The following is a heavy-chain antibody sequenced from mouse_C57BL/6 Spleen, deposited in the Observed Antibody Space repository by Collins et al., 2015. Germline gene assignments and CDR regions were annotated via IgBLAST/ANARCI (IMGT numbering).Heavy chain of an antibody. J-gene: IGHJ3*01. CDR3: ASLYSNYGGFFAY. CDR2: IYPGDGDT. V-gene: IGHV1-82*01. CDR1: GYAFSSSW. Sequence: QVQLQQSGPELVKPGASVKISCKASGYAFSSSWMNWVKQGPGKGLEWIGRIYPGDGDTNYNGKFKGKATLTADKSSSTAYMQLSSLTSEDSAIYYCASLYSNYGGFFAYWGQGTLVTVSA. D-gene: IGHD2-5*01.